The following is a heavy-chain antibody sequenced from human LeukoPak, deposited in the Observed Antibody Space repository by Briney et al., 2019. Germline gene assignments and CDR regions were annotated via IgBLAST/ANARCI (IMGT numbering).Heavy chain of an antibody. Sequence: PSETLSLTCTVSGGSVSRGSYYWSWIRQPPGKGLEWIGYIYYSGSTNYNPSLKSRVTISVDTSKNQFSLKLSSVTAADTAVYYCARDLAPWGQGTLVTVSS. J-gene: IGHJ5*02. CDR3: ARDLAP. D-gene: IGHD3-16*01. V-gene: IGHV4-61*01. CDR2: IYYSGST. CDR1: GGSVSRGSYY.